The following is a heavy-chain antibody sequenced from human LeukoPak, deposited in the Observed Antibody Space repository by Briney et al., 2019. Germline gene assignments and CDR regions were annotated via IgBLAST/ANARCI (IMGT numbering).Heavy chain of an antibody. CDR2: ISWNSGSI. CDR1: GFTFDDYA. D-gene: IGHD4-17*01. Sequence: GRSLRLSCAASGFTFDDYAMHWVRQAPGKGLEWVSGISWNSGSIGYADSVKGRFTISRDNAKNSLYLQMNSLRAEDMALYYCAKGNGDYIQGYFDYWGQGTLVTVSS. J-gene: IGHJ4*02. CDR3: AKGNGDYIQGYFDY. V-gene: IGHV3-9*03.